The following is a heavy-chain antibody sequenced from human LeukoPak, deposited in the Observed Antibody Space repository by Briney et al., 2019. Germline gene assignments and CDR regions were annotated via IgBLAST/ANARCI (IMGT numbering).Heavy chain of an antibody. CDR2: ISLDGRNE. D-gene: IGHD5-18*01. V-gene: IGHV3-30*04. CDR1: GFSFSTYA. J-gene: IGHJ4*02. CDR3: ARSRGYNYGYWGYFDY. Sequence: GGSLRLSCAASGFSFSTYAMHWVRQAPGKGLEWVAVISLDGRNEYYADSVKGRFTISRDNSKNTLYLQMNSLRAEDTTVYCCARSRGYNYGYWGYFDYWGQGALVTVSS.